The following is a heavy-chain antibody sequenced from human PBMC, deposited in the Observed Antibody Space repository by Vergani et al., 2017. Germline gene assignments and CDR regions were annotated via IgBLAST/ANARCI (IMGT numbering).Heavy chain of an antibody. V-gene: IGHV3-48*04. J-gene: IGHJ4*02. D-gene: IGHD4-17*01. CDR1: GFTFSSYG. CDR2: ISSSGSTI. CDR3: ARGPVFDFYGDHEVFDY. Sequence: VQLVESGGGVVQPGRSLRLSCAASGFTFSSYGMHWVRQAPGKGLEWVSYISSSGSTIYYADSVKGRFTISRDNAKNSLYLQMNSLRAEDTAVYYCARGPVFDFYGDHEVFDYWGQGTLVTVSS.